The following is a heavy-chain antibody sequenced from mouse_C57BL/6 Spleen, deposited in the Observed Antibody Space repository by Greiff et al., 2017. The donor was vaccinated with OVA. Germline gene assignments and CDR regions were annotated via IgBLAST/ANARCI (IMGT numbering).Heavy chain of an antibody. D-gene: IGHD1-1*01. Sequence: QVQLQQPGAELVRPGTSVKLSCKASGYTFTSYWMHWVKQRPGQGLEWIGVIDPSDSYTNYNQKFKGKATLTVDTSSSTAYMQLSSLTSEDSAVYYCARATRGVDYWGQGTTLTVSS. CDR1: GYTFTSYW. CDR2: IDPSDSYT. V-gene: IGHV1-59*01. J-gene: IGHJ2*01. CDR3: ARATRGVDY.